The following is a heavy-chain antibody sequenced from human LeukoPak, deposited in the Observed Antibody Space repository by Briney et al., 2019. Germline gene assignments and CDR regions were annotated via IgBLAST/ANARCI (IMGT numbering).Heavy chain of an antibody. V-gene: IGHV4-31*03. CDR2: IYCSGNA. J-gene: IGHJ6*02. D-gene: IGHD6-6*01. CDR1: GGSISSGAYW. CDR3: ARGHSTSSPYFCNGMDV. Sequence: SETLSLTCTVAGGSISSGAYWWTWIRQDPVKGLEWIGYIYCSGNAYYNPSLRSRVNISVDTSKNQFYLNLRSVTAADTAVYFCARGHSTSSPYFCNGMDVWGQGTTVTVSS.